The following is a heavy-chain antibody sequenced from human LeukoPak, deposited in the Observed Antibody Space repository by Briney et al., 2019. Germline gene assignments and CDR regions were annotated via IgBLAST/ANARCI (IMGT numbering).Heavy chain of an antibody. CDR3: ASLINYYDSSGYLVTDAFDI. Sequence: ASVKVSCKASGYTFTSYGISWVRQAPGQGLEWMGWISAYNGNTNYAQKLQGRVTMTTDTSTSTAYMELRSLKSDDTAVYYCASLINYYDSSGYLVTDAFDIWGQGTMVTVSS. CDR2: ISAYNGNT. J-gene: IGHJ3*02. CDR1: GYTFTSYG. V-gene: IGHV1-18*01. D-gene: IGHD3-22*01.